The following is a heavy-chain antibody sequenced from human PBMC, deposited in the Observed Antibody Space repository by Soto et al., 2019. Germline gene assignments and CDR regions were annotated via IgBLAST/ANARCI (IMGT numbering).Heavy chain of an antibody. D-gene: IGHD3-10*01. CDR3: ARHNYGSGSTYFDY. Sequence: LETPSLTRPVSGGSLRSYYLSWIRPPPGTGLEWIGYIFYSGSTNSNPSLKSRVTISVDTSKNQFSLKLNSMTAADTAVYYCARHNYGSGSTYFDYWGQGTLVTVS. CDR2: IFYSGST. J-gene: IGHJ4*02. V-gene: IGHV4-59*08. CDR1: GGSLRSYY.